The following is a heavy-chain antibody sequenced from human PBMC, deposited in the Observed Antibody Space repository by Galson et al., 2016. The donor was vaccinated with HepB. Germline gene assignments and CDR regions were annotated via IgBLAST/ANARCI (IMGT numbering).Heavy chain of an antibody. CDR3: ASGVIKPRGDY. Sequence: SLRLSCAASGFTFSSHWMHWVRQAPGKGLVWVSRINSDGSTTCYADFVKGRFTISRDNAKNTLYLHMNSLRGEETAVYYCASGVIKPRGDYWGQGTVVTVSS. J-gene: IGHJ4*02. CDR2: INSDGSTT. V-gene: IGHV3-74*01. D-gene: IGHD1-14*01. CDR1: GFTFSSHW.